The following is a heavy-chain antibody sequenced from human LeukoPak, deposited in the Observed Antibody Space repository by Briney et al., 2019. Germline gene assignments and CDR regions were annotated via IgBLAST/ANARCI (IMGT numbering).Heavy chain of an antibody. CDR2: IYTSGST. V-gene: IGHV4-4*07. J-gene: IGHJ4*02. CDR3: ARSYCSGGSCYPDY. D-gene: IGHD2-15*01. CDR1: GGSISSYY. Sequence: SETLSLTCTVFGGSISSYYWSWIRQPAGKGLEWIGRIYTSGSTNYNPSLKSRVTMSVDTSKNQFSLKLSSVTAADTAVYYCARSYCSGGSCYPDYWGQGTLVTVSS.